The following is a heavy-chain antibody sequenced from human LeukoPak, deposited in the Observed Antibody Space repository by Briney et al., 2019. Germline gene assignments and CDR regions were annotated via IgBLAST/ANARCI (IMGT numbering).Heavy chain of an antibody. CDR2: ISSSSSYI. CDR1: GFTFSSYS. D-gene: IGHD6-6*01. CDR3: ASNLRSIAARLFWRTDY. Sequence: GGSLRLSCAASGFTFSSYSMNWVRQAPGKGLEWVSSISSSSSYIYYADSVKGRFTISRDNAKNSLYLQMNSLRAEDTAVYYCASNLRSIAARLFWRTDYWGQGTLVTVSS. J-gene: IGHJ4*02. V-gene: IGHV3-21*01.